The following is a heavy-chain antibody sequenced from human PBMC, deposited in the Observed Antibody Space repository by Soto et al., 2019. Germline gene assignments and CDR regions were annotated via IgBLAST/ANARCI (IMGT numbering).Heavy chain of an antibody. J-gene: IGHJ6*02. Sequence: QVQLVESGGGVVQPGRSLRLSCAASGFTFSSYGMHWVRQAPGKGLEWVAVISYDGSNKYYADSVKGRFTISRDNSKNTLYLQMNSLRAEDMAVYYCARTSAYGMDVWGQGTTVTVSS. CDR3: ARTSAYGMDV. CDR1: GFTFSSYG. V-gene: IGHV3-30*03. CDR2: ISYDGSNK.